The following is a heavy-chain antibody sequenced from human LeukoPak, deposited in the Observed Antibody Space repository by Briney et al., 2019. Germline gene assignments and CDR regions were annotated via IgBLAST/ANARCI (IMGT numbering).Heavy chain of an antibody. CDR1: GGSISSSSYY. J-gene: IGHJ5*02. Sequence: HPSETLSLTCTVSGGSISSSSYYWGWIRQPPGKGLEWIGSIYYSGSTYYNPSLKSRVTISVDTSKNQFSLKLSSVTAADTAVYYCARHVRAVAGWFDPWGQGTLVTVSS. V-gene: IGHV4-39*01. D-gene: IGHD6-19*01. CDR3: ARHVRAVAGWFDP. CDR2: IYYSGST.